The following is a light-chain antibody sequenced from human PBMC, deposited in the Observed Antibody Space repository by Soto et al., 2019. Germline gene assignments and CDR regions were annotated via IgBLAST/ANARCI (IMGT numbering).Light chain of an antibody. CDR3: QQCGSSST. CDR1: QTFSNSF. Sequence: EILSTQSPASLSLSPGERATLSCRASQTFSNSFLSWFKQIPGQAPRLLIYGASMRATGIPDRFSGSGSGTDFTLTIRRLEPEDFAVDYCQQCGSSSTFGQGTRLEIK. V-gene: IGKV3-20*01. CDR2: GAS. J-gene: IGKJ5*01.